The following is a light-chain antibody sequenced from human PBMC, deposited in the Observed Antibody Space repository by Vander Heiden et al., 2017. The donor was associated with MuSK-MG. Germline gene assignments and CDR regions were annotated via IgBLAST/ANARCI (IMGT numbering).Light chain of an antibody. CDR1: QRISRY. CDR2: EAS. V-gene: IGKV1-39*01. CDR3: QQTYSTTPIT. Sequence: DIQLTQSPSSLSASVGDRVIITCRASQRISRYLNWYQQKPGKAPKLLIYEASSLQSGVPSRIGGSGSTDFTLIITNLQPDDFATYYCQQTYSTTPITFGQGTRLEIK. J-gene: IGKJ5*01.